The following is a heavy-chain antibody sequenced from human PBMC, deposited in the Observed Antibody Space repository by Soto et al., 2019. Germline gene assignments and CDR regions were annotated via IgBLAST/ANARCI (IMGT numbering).Heavy chain of an antibody. V-gene: IGHV3-23*01. CDR2: ISGSGGST. Sequence: PGGSLRLSCAASGFTFSSYAMSWVRQAPGKGLEWVSAISGSGGSTYCADSVKGRFTISRDNSKNTLYLQMNSLRAEDTAVYYCAKVTYYDILTGYNDAFDIWGQGTMVTVSS. D-gene: IGHD3-9*01. CDR1: GFTFSSYA. CDR3: AKVTYYDILTGYNDAFDI. J-gene: IGHJ3*02.